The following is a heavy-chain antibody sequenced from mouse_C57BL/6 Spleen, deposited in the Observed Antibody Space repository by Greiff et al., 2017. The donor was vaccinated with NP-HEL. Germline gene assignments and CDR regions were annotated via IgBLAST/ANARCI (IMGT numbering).Heavy chain of an antibody. D-gene: IGHD3-2*02. Sequence: QVQLQQPGAELVRPGSSVKLSCKASGYTFTSYWMDWVKQRPGQGLEWIGNIYPSDSETHYNQKFKDKATLTVDKSSSTAYMQLSSLTSEDSAVYYCARSGSSGYVAYWGQGTLVTVSA. CDR2: IYPSDSET. V-gene: IGHV1-61*01. CDR1: GYTFTSYW. CDR3: ARSGSSGYVAY. J-gene: IGHJ3*01.